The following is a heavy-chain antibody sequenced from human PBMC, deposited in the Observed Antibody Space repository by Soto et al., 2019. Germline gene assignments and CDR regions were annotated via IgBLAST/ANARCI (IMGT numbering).Heavy chain of an antibody. CDR3: AREYSGYDRRPYYYYYYMDV. CDR1: GGSISSYY. V-gene: IGHV4-59*12. CDR2: IYYSGST. Sequence: SETLSLTCTVSGGSISSYYWSWIRQPPGKGLEWIGYIYYSGSTNYNPSLKSRVTISVDTSKNQFSLKLSSVTAADTAVYYCAREYSGYDRRPYYYYYYMDVWGKGTTVTVSS. D-gene: IGHD5-12*01. J-gene: IGHJ6*03.